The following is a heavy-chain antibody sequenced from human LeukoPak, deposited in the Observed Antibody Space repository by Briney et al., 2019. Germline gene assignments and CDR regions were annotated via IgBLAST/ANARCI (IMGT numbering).Heavy chain of an antibody. D-gene: IGHD3-10*01. CDR2: IYYSGST. J-gene: IGHJ4*02. Sequence: TLSLTCTVSGGSISRGGYYWSWIRQHRGKGLEWSGYIYYSGSTYYNPSLKSRVTISVDTSKNQFSLKLSSVTAADTAVYYCARVLYDYGSGSYYYAYWGQGTLVTVSS. V-gene: IGHV4-31*03. CDR1: GGSISRGGYY. CDR3: ARVLYDYGSGSYYYAY.